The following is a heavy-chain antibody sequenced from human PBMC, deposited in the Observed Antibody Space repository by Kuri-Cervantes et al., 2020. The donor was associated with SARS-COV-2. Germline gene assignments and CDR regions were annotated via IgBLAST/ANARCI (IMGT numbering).Heavy chain of an antibody. CDR2: IYYSGST. J-gene: IGHJ6*03. CDR1: GGSISSSSYY. Sequence: SETLSLTCTVSGGSISSSSYYWGWIRHPPGKGLEWIGSIYYSGSTYYNPSLKSRVTISVDTFKNQFSLKLSSVTAADTAVYYCARGSTGYYYYYMDVWGKGTTVTVSS. CDR3: ARGSTGYYYYYMDV. V-gene: IGHV4-39*07. D-gene: IGHD3-9*01.